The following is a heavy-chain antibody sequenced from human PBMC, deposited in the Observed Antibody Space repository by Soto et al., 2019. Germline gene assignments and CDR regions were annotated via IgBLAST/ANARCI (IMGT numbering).Heavy chain of an antibody. Sequence: QVQLVQSGAEVKKPGSSVKVSCKASGGTFSSYAISWVRQAPGQGLEWMGGIIPIFGTANYAQKFQGSVTITADESTSTAYMELSSLRSEDTAVYYCARRRSWYLLYTPQDNWFDPWGQGTLVTVSS. CDR3: ARRRSWYLLYTPQDNWFDP. D-gene: IGHD6-13*01. CDR1: GGTFSSYA. V-gene: IGHV1-69*01. CDR2: IIPIFGTA. J-gene: IGHJ5*02.